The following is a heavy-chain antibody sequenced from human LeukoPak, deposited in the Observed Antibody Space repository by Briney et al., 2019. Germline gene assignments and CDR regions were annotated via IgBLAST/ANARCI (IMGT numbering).Heavy chain of an antibody. CDR2: MNPNSGNT. J-gene: IGHJ6*02. D-gene: IGHD3-10*01. CDR1: GYTFTSYD. V-gene: IGHV1-8*01. CDR3: ARTMVRGVISAYDYGMDV. Sequence: ASVKVSCKASGYTFTSYDINWVRQATGQGREWMGWMNPNSGNTGYAQKFQGRVTMTRNTSISTAYMELSSLRSEDTAVYYCARTMVRGVISAYDYGMDVWGQGPTVTVSS.